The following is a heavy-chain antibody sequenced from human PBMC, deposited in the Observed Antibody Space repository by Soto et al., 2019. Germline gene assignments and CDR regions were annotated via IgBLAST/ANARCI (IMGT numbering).Heavy chain of an antibody. J-gene: IGHJ4*02. CDR3: ARHSRKNGYFDF. CDR1: GYNFDYYW. Sequence: GESLKISCKGSGYNFDYYWITWVRQMPGKGLELMGKIDPADSYTDYSPSFQGHVTISFDKSISTAYLQWSSLKASDTGMYYCARHSRKNGYFDFWGQGTQVTVSS. CDR2: IDPADSYT. D-gene: IGHD4-17*01. V-gene: IGHV5-10-1*01.